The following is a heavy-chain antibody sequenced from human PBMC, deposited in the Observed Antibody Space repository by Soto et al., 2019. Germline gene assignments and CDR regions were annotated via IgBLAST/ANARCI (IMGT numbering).Heavy chain of an antibody. CDR3: ARVFWSGYFYYMDV. D-gene: IGHD3-3*01. V-gene: IGHV1-8*01. CDR1: GYTFTSYD. CDR2: MNPNSGNT. J-gene: IGHJ6*03. Sequence: ASVKVSCKASGYTFTSYDINWVRQATGQGLEWMGWMNPNSGNTGYAQKFQGRVTMTRNTSISTAYMELSSLRSEDTAVYYCARVFWSGYFYYMDVWGKGTTVTVSS.